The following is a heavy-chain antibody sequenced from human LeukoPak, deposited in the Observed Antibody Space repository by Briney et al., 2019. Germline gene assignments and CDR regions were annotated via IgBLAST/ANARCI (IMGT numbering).Heavy chain of an antibody. CDR3: ARSGYGYPYDY. CDR1: GGSISSYY. D-gene: IGHD5-18*01. CDR2: IYYSGGT. V-gene: IGHV4-59*08. Sequence: KPSETLSLTCTVSGGSISSYYWSWIRQPPGKGLEWIGNIYYSGGTNYNPSLKSRVTISVDTSKNQFSLKLSSVTAADTAVYYCARSGYGYPYDYWGQGTLVTVSS. J-gene: IGHJ4*02.